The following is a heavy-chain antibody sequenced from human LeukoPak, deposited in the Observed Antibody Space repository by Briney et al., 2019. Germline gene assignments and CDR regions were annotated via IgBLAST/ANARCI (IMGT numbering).Heavy chain of an antibody. J-gene: IGHJ4*02. V-gene: IGHV4-31*03. Sequence: PSETLSLTCTVSGGSISSGGYYWSWIRQHPGKGLEWIGYIYYSGSTYYNPSLKSRVTISVDTSKNQFSLKLSSVTAADTAVYYCARAKRGSHLFDYWGQGTLVTVSS. D-gene: IGHD3-16*01. CDR2: IYYSGST. CDR3: ARAKRGSHLFDY. CDR1: GGSISSGGYY.